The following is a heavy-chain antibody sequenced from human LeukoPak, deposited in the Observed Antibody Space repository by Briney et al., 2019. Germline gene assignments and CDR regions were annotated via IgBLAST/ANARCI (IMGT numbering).Heavy chain of an antibody. CDR1: GFTFDDYG. CDR3: ARDLAGGFDP. Sequence: GGSLRLSCAASGFTFDDYGLSWVRQAPGKGLEWVSVIYSGGSTYYADSVKGRFTISRDNSKDTLYLQMNSLRAEDTAVYYCARDLAGGFDPWGQGTLVTVSS. D-gene: IGHD3-16*01. J-gene: IGHJ5*02. CDR2: IYSGGST. V-gene: IGHV3-53*01.